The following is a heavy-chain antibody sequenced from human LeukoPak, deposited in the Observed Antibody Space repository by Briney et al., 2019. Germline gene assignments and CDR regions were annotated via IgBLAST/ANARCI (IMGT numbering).Heavy chain of an antibody. V-gene: IGHV4-4*07. CDR2: VDSSGNT. CDR3: ARHLARIGYCSGGSCYTFWFDP. Sequence: PSETLSLTCSVSVVSMNGYYWSWLRQSAGNRLEWIGHVDSSGNTNYNPSLKSRVTISVDTSKNQFSLKLSSVTAADTAVYYCARHLARIGYCSGGSCYTFWFDPWGQGTLVTVSS. CDR1: VVSMNGYY. D-gene: IGHD2-15*01. J-gene: IGHJ5*02.